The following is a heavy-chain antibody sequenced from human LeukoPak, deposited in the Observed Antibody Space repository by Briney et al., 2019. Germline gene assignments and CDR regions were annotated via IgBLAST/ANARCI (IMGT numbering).Heavy chain of an antibody. CDR1: GFTFSSYS. Sequence: GGSLRLSCAASGFTFSSYSMNWVRQAPGKGLEWVSSISSSSSYIYYADSVKGRFTISRDNAKNSLYLQMNSLRAEDTAVYYCARVAYSSGWYTLDAFDIWGQGTMVTVSS. J-gene: IGHJ3*02. D-gene: IGHD6-19*01. V-gene: IGHV3-21*01. CDR3: ARVAYSSGWYTLDAFDI. CDR2: ISSSSSYI.